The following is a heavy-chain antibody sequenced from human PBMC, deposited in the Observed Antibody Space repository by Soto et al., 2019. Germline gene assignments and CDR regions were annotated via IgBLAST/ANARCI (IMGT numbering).Heavy chain of an antibody. D-gene: IGHD1-26*01. CDR2: IIPILGIA. Sequence: QVQLVQSGAEVKKPGSSVKVSCKASGGTFSSYTISWVRQAPGQGLEWMGRIIPILGIANYAQKFQGRVTITADKSTITAYMELSSLRSEDTAVYYCARDTGGCYLSHYYYYGMDVWGQGTTVTVSS. J-gene: IGHJ6*02. V-gene: IGHV1-69*08. CDR3: ARDTGGCYLSHYYYYGMDV. CDR1: GGTFSSYT.